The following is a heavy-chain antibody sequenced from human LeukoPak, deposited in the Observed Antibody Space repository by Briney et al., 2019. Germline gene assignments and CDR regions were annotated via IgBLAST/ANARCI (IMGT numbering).Heavy chain of an antibody. J-gene: IGHJ5*02. CDR3: ARDGGSYSDWFDP. CDR2: ISVYNANA. CDR1: GHTFTSYG. V-gene: IGHV1-18*01. Sequence: ASVKVSCKASGHTFTSYGISWVRQAPGQGLEWMGWISVYNANAKYAQKLQGRVTMTRDTSTSAAYMELRSLRSDDTAVYYCARDGGSYSDWFDPWGQGTLVIVSS. D-gene: IGHD1-26*01.